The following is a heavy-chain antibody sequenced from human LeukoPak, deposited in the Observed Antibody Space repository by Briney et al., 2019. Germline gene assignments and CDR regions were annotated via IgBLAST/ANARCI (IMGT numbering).Heavy chain of an antibody. CDR3: ARDRGYYDSSGYIDY. CDR2: IYYSGST. V-gene: IGHV4-31*03. Sequence: SETLSLTCTVSGGSISSGGYYWSWIRQHPGKGLEWIGYIYYSGSTYYNPSLKSRVTISVDTSKNQFSLKLSSVTAADTAVYYCARDRGYYDSSGYIDYWGQGTLVTVPS. J-gene: IGHJ4*02. D-gene: IGHD3-22*01. CDR1: GGSISSGGYY.